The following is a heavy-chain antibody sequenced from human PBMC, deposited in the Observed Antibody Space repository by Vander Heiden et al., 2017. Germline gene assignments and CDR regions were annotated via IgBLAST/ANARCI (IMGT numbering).Heavy chain of an antibody. Sequence: EVQLVESGGGLVQPGGSLRLSCAASGFTFSSHWMHWVRQDPGKGLVWVSRIKSDGSKTNYADSVKGRFTISRDNAKNTVFLQMNSLRAEDTAVYYCARDSAPEHYYISKAIDVWGQGTTVTVSS. J-gene: IGHJ6*02. CDR1: GFTFSSHW. V-gene: IGHV3-74*01. CDR2: IKSDGSKT. CDR3: ARDSAPEHYYISKAIDV. D-gene: IGHD3-10*01.